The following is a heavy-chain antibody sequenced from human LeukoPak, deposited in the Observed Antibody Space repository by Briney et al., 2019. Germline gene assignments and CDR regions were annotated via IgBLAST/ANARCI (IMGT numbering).Heavy chain of an antibody. V-gene: IGHV4-30-4*08. D-gene: IGHD3-10*01. Sequence: SETLSFTCTVSGGSISSGDYYWSWIRQPPGKGLEWIGYIYYSGSTYYNPSLKSRVTISVDTSKNQFSLKLSSVTAADTAVYYCARALYGSGRFDYWGQGTLVTVSS. CDR1: GGSISSGDYY. CDR2: IYYSGST. J-gene: IGHJ4*02. CDR3: ARALYGSGRFDY.